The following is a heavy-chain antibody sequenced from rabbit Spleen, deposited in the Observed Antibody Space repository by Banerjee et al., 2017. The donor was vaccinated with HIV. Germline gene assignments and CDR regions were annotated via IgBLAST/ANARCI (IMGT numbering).Heavy chain of an antibody. CDR2: IYGGSLLTT. J-gene: IGHJ6*01. Sequence: QSLEESGGGLVQPEGSLTLTCTASGFSFSARYYMCWVHQAPGKGLQWIACIYGGSLLTTYYATWAKGRFTISKTSSTTVTLQMTSLTAADTATYFCARDTGSSFSSYGMDLWGPGTLVTVS. V-gene: IGHV1S40*01. CDR1: GFSFSARYY. D-gene: IGHD8-1*01. CDR3: ARDTGSSFSSYGMDL.